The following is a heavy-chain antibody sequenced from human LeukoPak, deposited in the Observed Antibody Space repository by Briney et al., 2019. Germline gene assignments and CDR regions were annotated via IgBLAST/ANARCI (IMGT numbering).Heavy chain of an antibody. V-gene: IGHV1-69*06. CDR1: GGTFSSYA. J-gene: IGHJ4*02. D-gene: IGHD3-10*01. Sequence: ASVKVSCKASGGTFSSYAISWVRQAPGQGLEWMGGIIPIFGTANYAQKFQGRVTITADKSTSTAYMELSSLRSEDTAVYYCARYYYGSGSFFDYWGQGTLVTVSS. CDR2: IIPIFGTA. CDR3: ARYYYGSGSFFDY.